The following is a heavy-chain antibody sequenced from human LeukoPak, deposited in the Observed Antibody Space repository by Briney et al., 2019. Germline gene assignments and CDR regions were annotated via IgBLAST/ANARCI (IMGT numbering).Heavy chain of an antibody. Sequence: GGSLRLSCAASGFTLSNYAMNWVRQAPGKGLEWVSGIGGSSSAYYADSVKGRFSISRDNSKNTLYLQMDNLRAEDTAVYYCAKRGAEVGETVAPGDYWGQGTLVTVSS. D-gene: IGHD1-26*01. J-gene: IGHJ4*02. CDR2: IGGSSSA. V-gene: IGHV3-23*01. CDR1: GFTLSNYA. CDR3: AKRGAEVGETVAPGDY.